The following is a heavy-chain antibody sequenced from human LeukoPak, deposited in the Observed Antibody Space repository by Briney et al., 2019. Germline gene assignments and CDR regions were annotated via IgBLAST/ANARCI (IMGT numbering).Heavy chain of an antibody. Sequence: QPGGSLRLSCAASGFTFSSYAMSWVRQAPGKGLEWVSAISGSGGSTYYADSVKGRFTISRDNSKNTLYLQMNSLRAEDTAVYYCARSSHYYDSSGYSWGQGTLVTVSS. V-gene: IGHV3-23*01. CDR1: GFTFSSYA. CDR3: ARSSHYYDSSGYS. CDR2: ISGSGGST. J-gene: IGHJ5*02. D-gene: IGHD3-22*01.